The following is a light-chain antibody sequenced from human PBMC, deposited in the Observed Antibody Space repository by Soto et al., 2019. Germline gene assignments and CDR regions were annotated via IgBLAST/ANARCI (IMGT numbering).Light chain of an antibody. Sequence: QSALTQPPSASGSPGQSVTISCTGTSSDVGGYNYVSWYQQHPGKAPKLIIYEVSKRPSGVPDRFSASKSGNTASLTVSGLQAEDGADYYCSSYAGSNNYVVFGGGTKLTVL. CDR3: SSYAGSNNYVV. V-gene: IGLV2-8*01. J-gene: IGLJ2*01. CDR2: EVS. CDR1: SSDVGGYNY.